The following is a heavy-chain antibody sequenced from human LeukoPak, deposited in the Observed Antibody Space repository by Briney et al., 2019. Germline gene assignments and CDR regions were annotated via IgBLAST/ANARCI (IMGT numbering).Heavy chain of an antibody. CDR2: IPNDRRNN. D-gene: IGHD3-22*01. J-gene: IGHJ4*02. CDR3: STSRDYYDSSGYYPYYFDY. CDR1: GFTFSSYG. Sequence: GGSLRLSCAASGFTFSSYGMQWVRQAPGKGLEWVAVIPNDRRNNYYADSVKGRFTISRDNSKNTLYLQMNSLRAEDTAVYYCSTSRDYYDSSGYYPYYFDYWGQRTPVTV. V-gene: IGHV3-30*03.